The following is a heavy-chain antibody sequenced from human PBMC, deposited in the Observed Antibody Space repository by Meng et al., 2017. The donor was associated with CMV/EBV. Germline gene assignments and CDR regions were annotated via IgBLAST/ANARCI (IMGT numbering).Heavy chain of an antibody. D-gene: IGHD3-10*01. V-gene: IGHV3-53*01. CDR1: GFTFSYYY. J-gene: IGHJ4*02. CDR3: ATTYYYGSGSYYTLDY. CDR2: IYSGGST. Sequence: GESLKISCAASGFTFSYYYMSWVRQAPGKGLEWVSVIYSGGSTYYADSVKGRFTISRDNSKNTLYLQMNSLRAEDTAVYYCATTYYYGSGSYYTLDYWGQGTLVTVSS.